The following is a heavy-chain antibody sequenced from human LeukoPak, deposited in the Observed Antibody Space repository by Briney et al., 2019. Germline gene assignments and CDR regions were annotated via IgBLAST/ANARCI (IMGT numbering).Heavy chain of an antibody. V-gene: IGHV3-30-3*01. J-gene: IGHJ6*02. CDR2: ISYDGSNK. Sequence: GGSLRLSCAASGFTFSSYAMHWVRQAPGKGLEWVAVISYDGSNKYYADSVKGRFTISRDNSKNTLYLQMNSLRAEDTAVYYCARDRILCGSCYESPPGMDVWGQGTTVTVSS. D-gene: IGHD2-15*01. CDR3: ARDRILCGSCYESPPGMDV. CDR1: GFTFSSYA.